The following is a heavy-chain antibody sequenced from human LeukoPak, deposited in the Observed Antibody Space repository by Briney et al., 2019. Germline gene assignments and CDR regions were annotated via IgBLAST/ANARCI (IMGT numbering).Heavy chain of an antibody. J-gene: IGHJ4*02. CDR2: IYPGDSET. D-gene: IGHD5-12*01. CDR1: GYSFTTYW. CDR3: ARGGIVATLDY. Sequence: GESLKISCKGSGYSFTTYWIAWVRQMPGKGLEWMGIIYPGDSETRYSPSFQGQVTISADKSISTAYLQWSSLKASDSAMYYCARGGIVATLDYWGQGTLVTVSS. V-gene: IGHV5-51*01.